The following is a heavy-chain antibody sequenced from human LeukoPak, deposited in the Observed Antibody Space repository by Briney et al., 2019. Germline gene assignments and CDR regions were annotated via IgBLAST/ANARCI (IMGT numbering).Heavy chain of an antibody. J-gene: IGHJ4*02. V-gene: IGHV3-15*01. CDR3: TTGLLDTGVTDQ. CDR2: IKSKTSGATT. Sequence: GGSLRLSCAASGFTFRIAWMNWVRQAPGKGLEWVGRIKSKTSGATTDYAAPVKGRFTVSRDDSKNTLYLQMNSLKTEDTAVYYCTTGLLDTGVTDQWGQGTLVTVSS. D-gene: IGHD2-8*02. CDR1: GFTFRIAW.